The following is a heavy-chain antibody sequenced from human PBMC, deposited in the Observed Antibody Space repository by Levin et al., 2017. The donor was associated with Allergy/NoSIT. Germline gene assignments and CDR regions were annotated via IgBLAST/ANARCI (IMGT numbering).Heavy chain of an antibody. Sequence: GESLKISCKASGYTFTSYDINWVRQATGQGLEWMAWMTPKSGNTGYAQKFQGRITMTRNTSISTAYLELSSLRSEDTAVYYCARGDYNYAWIDSWGQGTLVTVSS. CDR1: GYTFTSYD. D-gene: IGHD3-10*01. J-gene: IGHJ4*02. V-gene: IGHV1-8*01. CDR2: MTPKSGNT. CDR3: ARGDYNYAWIDS.